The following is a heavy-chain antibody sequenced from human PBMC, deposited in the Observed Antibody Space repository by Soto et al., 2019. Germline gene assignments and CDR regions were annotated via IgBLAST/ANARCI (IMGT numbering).Heavy chain of an antibody. V-gene: IGHV3-15*07. J-gene: IGHJ4*01. D-gene: IGHD2-21*01. CDR1: GFSCGNAW. CDR3: TTVSYSSRVVICFHY. CDR2: IKSRALGGTT. Sequence: GGTLRLSCAGHGFSCGNAWINWVRHVPGKGLEWVGRIKSRALGGTTDFAAPVRGRFAITRDDSRNVAYMQMNSLHTEDTAVYYCTTVSYSSRVVICFHYWGNAPLLTLSS.